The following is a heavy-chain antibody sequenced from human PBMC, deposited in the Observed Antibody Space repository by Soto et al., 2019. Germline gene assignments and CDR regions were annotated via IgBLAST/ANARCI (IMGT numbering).Heavy chain of an antibody. D-gene: IGHD3-10*01. V-gene: IGHV4-34*01. CDR1: GRPCSGFC. CDR3: VAASITMVRGVIILKRRYYYYGMDV. Sequence: SESLSLTWEDLGRPCSGFCWSWIRQPPGLGLEWIGEINHSGSTNYNPSLKSRGTISVDTSKNQFSLKLSSVTAADTAVYYCVAASITMVRGVIILKRRYYYYGMDVWGQGTTVS. J-gene: IGHJ6*02. CDR2: INHSGST.